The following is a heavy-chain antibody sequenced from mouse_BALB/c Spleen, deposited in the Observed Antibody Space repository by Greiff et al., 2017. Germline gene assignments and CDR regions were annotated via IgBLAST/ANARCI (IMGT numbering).Heavy chain of an antibody. V-gene: IGHV5-6-5*01. D-gene: IGHD1-1*01. CDR2: ISSGGST. CDR3: ARGGYGSSYYAMDY. CDR1: GFTFSSYA. J-gene: IGHJ4*01. Sequence: EVQGVESGGGLVKPGGSLKLSCAASGFTFSSYAMSWVRQTPEKRLEWVASISSGGSTYYPDSVKGRFTISRDNARNILYLQMSSLRSEDTAMYYCARGGYGSSYYAMDYWGQGTSVTVSS.